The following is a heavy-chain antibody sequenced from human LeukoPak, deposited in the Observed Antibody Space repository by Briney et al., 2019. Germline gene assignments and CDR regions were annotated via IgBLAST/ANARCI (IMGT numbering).Heavy chain of an antibody. V-gene: IGHV1-2*02. D-gene: IGHD1-26*01. J-gene: IGHJ4*02. CDR1: GYTFTPYY. CDR3: ARSVLARYYDVGEGYFDY. CDR2: MNPNSGGT. Sequence: ASVKVSYKPPGYTFTPYYMHWVRQAPGQELEGMGWMNPNSGGTNYEQKFQGRITMTRHTSISTAYMEFSGLTSHDTAVYHCARSVLARYYDVGEGYFDYGGQGTLATVSS.